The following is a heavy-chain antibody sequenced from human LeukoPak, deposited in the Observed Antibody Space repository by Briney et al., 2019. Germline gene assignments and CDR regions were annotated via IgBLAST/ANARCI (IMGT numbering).Heavy chain of an antibody. D-gene: IGHD3-3*01. CDR3: ARGGIDYDFWSGYSWDY. CDR2: IIPILGIA. CDR1: GGTFSSYA. Sequence: GASVKVSCKASGGTFSSYAISWVRQAPGQGLEWMGRIIPILGIANYAQKFQGRVTITADESTSTAYMELSSLRSEDTAVYYCARGGIDYDFWSGYSWDYWGQGTLVTVSS. J-gene: IGHJ4*02. V-gene: IGHV1-69*04.